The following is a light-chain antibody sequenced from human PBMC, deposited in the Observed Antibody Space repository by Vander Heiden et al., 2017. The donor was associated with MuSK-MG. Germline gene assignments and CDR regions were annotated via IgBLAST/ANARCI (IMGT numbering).Light chain of an antibody. Sequence: EIVLTQSPGSLSLSPGERATLSCRASQSVTNNYLAWYQQKPGQAPRRLIYGASSRATGIPDRFSGSGSGTDFTLTISRLEPEDFAVYYCQQYGSSPFTFGGGTKVEIK. CDR3: QQYGSSPFT. CDR1: QSVTNNY. CDR2: GAS. V-gene: IGKV3-20*01. J-gene: IGKJ4*01.